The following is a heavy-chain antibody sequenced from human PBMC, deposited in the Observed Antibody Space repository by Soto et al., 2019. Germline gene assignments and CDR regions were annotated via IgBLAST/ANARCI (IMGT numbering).Heavy chain of an antibody. J-gene: IGHJ6*02. D-gene: IGHD2-8*01. CDR1: GYSFTDYH. V-gene: IGHV1-2*04. CDR3: ARGDSTDCSNGVCSFFYNHDMDV. Sequence: ASVKVSCKASGYSFTDYHIHCVLQAPVQWRDGLGRINPKSGGTSTAQKFQGWVTMTTDTSISTASMELARLTSDDTAIYYCARGDSTDCSNGVCSFFYNHDMDVWGQGTTVTVSS. CDR2: INPKSGGT.